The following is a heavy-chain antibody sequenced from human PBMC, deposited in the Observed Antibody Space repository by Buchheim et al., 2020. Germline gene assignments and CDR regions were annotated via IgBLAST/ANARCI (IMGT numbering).Heavy chain of an antibody. CDR3: ARDQGWSGCPLYYYYGMDV. CDR1: GFTFSNYW. Sequence: EVQLVESGGGLAQPGGSLRLSCAASGFTFSNYWMSWVRQAPGKGLEWVANIKQDGSEKYYVDSVKGRFTISRDNAKNSLYLQMNSLRAEDTAVYYCARDQGWSGCPLYYYYGMDVWGQGTT. CDR2: IKQDGSEK. J-gene: IGHJ6*02. D-gene: IGHD3-3*01. V-gene: IGHV3-7*01.